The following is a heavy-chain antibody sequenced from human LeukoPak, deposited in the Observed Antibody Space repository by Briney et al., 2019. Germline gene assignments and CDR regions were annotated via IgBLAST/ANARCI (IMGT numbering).Heavy chain of an antibody. J-gene: IGHJ6*03. V-gene: IGHV1-46*01. Sequence: ASVKVSCKASGYTFTSYYMHWVRQAPGQGLEWMGQINPAGDSTSYAQKFQGRVTITRDTSASTAYMELSSLRSEDTAVYYCARAYYHFWSGYWNYYYYYMDVWGKGTTVTVSS. CDR3: ARAYYHFWSGYWNYYYYYMDV. D-gene: IGHD3-3*01. CDR2: INPAGDST. CDR1: GYTFTSYY.